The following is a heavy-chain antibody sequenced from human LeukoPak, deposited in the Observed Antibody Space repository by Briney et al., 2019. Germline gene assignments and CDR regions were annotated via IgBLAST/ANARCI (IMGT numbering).Heavy chain of an antibody. CDR3: ARDRIAAAGFDP. V-gene: IGHV1-2*02. J-gene: IGHJ5*02. CDR2: ISPNIGGT. Sequence: ASVKVSCKASGYTFTGYYMHWVRQAPGQGLEWMGWISPNIGGTNYAQKFQGRVTMTRDTSINTAYMELNRLRSDDTAVYYCARDRIAAAGFDPWGQGTLVTVSS. D-gene: IGHD6-13*01. CDR1: GYTFTGYY.